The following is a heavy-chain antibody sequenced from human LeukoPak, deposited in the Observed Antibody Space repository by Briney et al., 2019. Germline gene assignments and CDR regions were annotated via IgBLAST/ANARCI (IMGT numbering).Heavy chain of an antibody. CDR3: ARGYYDFWSGYSPADY. V-gene: IGHV3-53*01. CDR2: IYSGGST. J-gene: IGHJ4*02. D-gene: IGHD3-3*01. Sequence: PGGSLRLSCAASGFTVSSNYMSWVRRAPGKGLEWVSVIYSGGSTYYADSVKGRFTISRDNPKNTLYLQMNSLRAEDTAVYYCARGYYDFWSGYSPADYWGQGTLVTVSS. CDR1: GFTVSSNY.